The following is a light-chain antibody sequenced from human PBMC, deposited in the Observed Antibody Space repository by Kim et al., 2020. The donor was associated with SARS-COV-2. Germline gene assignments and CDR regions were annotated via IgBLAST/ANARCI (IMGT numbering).Light chain of an antibody. Sequence: QSVTISSTRTSTDVGAYNYVSWYQEHPGKAPKLIIYDVTKRPSGVPDRFSGSKSGNTASLTISGLQADDEATYSCCSFAGTSTHLVFGTGTKVTVL. CDR3: CSFAGTSTHLV. V-gene: IGLV2-11*03. CDR2: DVT. J-gene: IGLJ1*01. CDR1: STDVGAYNY.